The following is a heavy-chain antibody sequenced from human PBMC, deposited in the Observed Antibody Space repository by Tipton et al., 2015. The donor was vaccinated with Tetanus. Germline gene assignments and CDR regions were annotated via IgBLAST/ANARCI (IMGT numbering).Heavy chain of an antibody. V-gene: IGHV4-59*01. J-gene: IGHJ5*02. CDR2: IFYSGNT. CDR1: GGSISTYY. CDR3: ARGWGTVGSIPLYSWLDP. D-gene: IGHD1-26*01. Sequence: TLSLTCTVSGGSISTYYWSWIRQPPGKGLEWIGYIFYSGNTNYNPSLKTRVTISVDTSKNQFSLKLSSVTAADTAVYYCARGWGTVGSIPLYSWLDPWGQGTLVTVSS.